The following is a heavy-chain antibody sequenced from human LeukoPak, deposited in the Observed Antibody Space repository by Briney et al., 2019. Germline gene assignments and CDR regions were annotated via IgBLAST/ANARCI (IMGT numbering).Heavy chain of an antibody. V-gene: IGHV3-23*01. CDR3: AKDYDYSKARGFDP. CDR2: ISPSGDIT. J-gene: IGHJ5*02. CDR1: EFHFSTHG. Sequence: GGSLRLSCAASEFHFSTHGMNWVRQAPGKGLEWVSGISPSGDITYYADSVKGRFTISRDNSKNTLYLQMNSLRAEDTAVYYCAKDYDYSKARGFDPWGQGTLVTVSS. D-gene: IGHD4-11*01.